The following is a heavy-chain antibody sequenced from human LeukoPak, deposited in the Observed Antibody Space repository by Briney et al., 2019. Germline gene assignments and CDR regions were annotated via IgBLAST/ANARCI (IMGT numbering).Heavy chain of an antibody. CDR1: GYTFSNYG. J-gene: IGHJ4*02. V-gene: IGHV1-18*01. D-gene: IGHD3-10*01. Sequence: ASVRVSCKASGYTFSNYGISWVRQAPGQGLEWMGWISGYNGDTNYAQSLQGRVTMTTDTSTTTAFMEMRSLTSDDTAVYYCARDIQGVRGIMTDYYSPFDYWGQGTLVTVSS. CDR2: ISGYNGDT. CDR3: ARDIQGVRGIMTDYYSPFDY.